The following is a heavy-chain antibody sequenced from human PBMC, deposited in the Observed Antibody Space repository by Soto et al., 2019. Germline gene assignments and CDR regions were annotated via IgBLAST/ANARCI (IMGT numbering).Heavy chain of an antibody. D-gene: IGHD6-6*01. CDR1: GYSCTSYW. CDR2: IYPGDSDT. CDR3: ARQGPSSIAAVDY. J-gene: IGHJ4*02. V-gene: IGHV5-51*01. Sequence: GESLKISCKGSGYSCTSYWIGWVRQKPGKGLEWMGIIYPGDSDTRYSPSFQGQVTISADKSISTAYLQWSSLKASDTAMYYCARQGPSSIAAVDYWGQGTLVTVSS.